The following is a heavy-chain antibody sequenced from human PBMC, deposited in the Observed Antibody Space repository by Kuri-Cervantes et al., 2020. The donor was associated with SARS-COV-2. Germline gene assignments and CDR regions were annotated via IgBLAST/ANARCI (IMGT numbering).Heavy chain of an antibody. CDR3: ARVNGGFDY. CDR2: IYTSGST. J-gene: IGHJ4*02. V-gene: IGHV4-4*07. CDR1: GYSISSGYY. Sequence: SETLSLTCTVSGYSISSGYYWGWIRQPAGKGLEWIGRIYTSGSTNYNPSLKSRVTMSVDTSKNQFSLKLSSVTAADTAVYYCARVNGGFDYWGQGTLVTVSS. D-gene: IGHD3-10*01.